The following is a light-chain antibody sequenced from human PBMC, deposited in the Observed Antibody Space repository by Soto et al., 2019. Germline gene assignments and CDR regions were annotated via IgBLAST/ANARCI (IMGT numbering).Light chain of an antibody. Sequence: QSVLTQPASVSGSPGQSITISCTGTSSDVRSYNLVSWYQQHPGKAPKLMIYEVSKRPSGVSNRFSGSKSGNAASLTISGLQAEDEADYYCCSYAGSSTSPYVFGTGTKVTVL. J-gene: IGLJ1*01. V-gene: IGLV2-23*02. CDR3: CSYAGSSTSPYV. CDR1: SSDVRSYNL. CDR2: EVS.